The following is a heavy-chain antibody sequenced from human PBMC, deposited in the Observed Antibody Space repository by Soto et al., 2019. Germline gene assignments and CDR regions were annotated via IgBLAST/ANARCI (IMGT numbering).Heavy chain of an antibody. Sequence: QVQLQQWGAGLLKPSETLSLTCAVSGGSLSDYYWPWIRQSPGKGLEWIGEIHPSGSTYYNPSLTSRVTISVATSKNQFSLKLTSLTAADTAIYYCARGRDEYKLGNVWGHGTTVTVSS. CDR1: GGSLSDYY. CDR2: IHPSGST. J-gene: IGHJ6*02. CDR3: ARGRDEYKLGNV. V-gene: IGHV4-34*01. D-gene: IGHD1-1*01.